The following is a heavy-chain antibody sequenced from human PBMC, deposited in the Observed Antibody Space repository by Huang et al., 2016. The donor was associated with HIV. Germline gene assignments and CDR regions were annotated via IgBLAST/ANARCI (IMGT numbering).Heavy chain of an antibody. CDR1: GGSISSGSYY. V-gene: IGHV4-61*09. CDR3: ARDRLRSRFHH. Sequence: QVQLQESGPGLVKPSQTLSLTCTVSGGSISSGSYYWSWIRQPAGKGLEWIGHIYTRGNTNFNPYLKSRVTISLDTSQNQFSLNLTSVTVADTAVYFCARDRLRSRFHHWGQGTLVTVSS. J-gene: IGHJ1*01. CDR2: IYTRGNT. D-gene: IGHD6-6*01.